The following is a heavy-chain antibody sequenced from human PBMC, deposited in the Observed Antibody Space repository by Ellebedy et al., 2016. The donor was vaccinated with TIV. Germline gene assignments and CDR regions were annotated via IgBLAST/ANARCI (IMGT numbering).Heavy chain of an antibody. J-gene: IGHJ4*02. CDR1: GFTFSSYS. Sequence: GESLKISCAASGFTFSSYSMNWVRQAPGKGLEWASSIVSSSSYIYYADSVKGRFTISRDNAKNSLYLQMNSLRAEDTAVYYCASYSMVRGVNAPFGYWGQGTLVTVSS. V-gene: IGHV3-21*01. D-gene: IGHD3-10*01. CDR3: ASYSMVRGVNAPFGY. CDR2: IVSSSSYI.